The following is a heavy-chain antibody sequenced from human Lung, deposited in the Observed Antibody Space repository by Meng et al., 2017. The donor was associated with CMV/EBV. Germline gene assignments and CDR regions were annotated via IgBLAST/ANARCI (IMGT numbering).Heavy chain of an antibody. D-gene: IGHD2-15*01. V-gene: IGHV3-7*01. CDR1: GFTFSSYW. Sequence: GESXKISCAASGFTFSSYWMNWVRQAPGKGLEWVANIKEDGSEKHYVASVKGRFTISRDNAKNSLFLQMNSLRAEDTAVYQCARGYCSDDRCYGAPDCWGQGTXVTVSS. CDR3: ARGYCSDDRCYGAPDC. J-gene: IGHJ4*02. CDR2: IKEDGSEK.